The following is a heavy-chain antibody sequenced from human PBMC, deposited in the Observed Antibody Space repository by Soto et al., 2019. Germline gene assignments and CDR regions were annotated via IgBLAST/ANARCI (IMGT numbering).Heavy chain of an antibody. CDR3: AREVGYCTNGVCYTMGLDS. V-gene: IGHV1-8*01. CDR1: GYTFTSYD. J-gene: IGHJ4*02. Sequence: ASVKVSCKASGYTFTSYDINWVRQATGQGLEWMGWMNPNSGNTGYAQKFQGRVTMTRNTSISTAYMELSSLRSEDTAVYYCAREVGYCTNGVCYTMGLDSCGPGTLVTVSS. CDR2: MNPNSGNT. D-gene: IGHD2-8*01.